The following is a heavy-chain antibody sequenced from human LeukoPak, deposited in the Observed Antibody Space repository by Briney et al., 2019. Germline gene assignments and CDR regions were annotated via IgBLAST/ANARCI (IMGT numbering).Heavy chain of an antibody. Sequence: SETLSLTCAVYGGSFSGYYWSWIRQPPGKGLEWIGEINHSGSTNYNPSLKSRVTISVDTSKNQFSLKLSSVTAADTAVYYCARSPLDMVRGVMGAFDIWGQGTMVTVSS. V-gene: IGHV4-34*01. J-gene: IGHJ3*02. D-gene: IGHD3-10*01. CDR3: ARSPLDMVRGVMGAFDI. CDR2: INHSGST. CDR1: GGSFSGYY.